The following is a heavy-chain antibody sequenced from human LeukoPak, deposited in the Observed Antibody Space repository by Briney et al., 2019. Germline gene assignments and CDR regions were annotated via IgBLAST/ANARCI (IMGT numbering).Heavy chain of an antibody. D-gene: IGHD3-22*01. CDR3: ARDLTDSSGYYPEH. CDR2: IKSDGSST. CDR1: GFTFSAYW. J-gene: IGHJ1*01. Sequence: GGSLRLSCAASGFTFSAYWMHWVRQAPGKGLVWVSRIKSDGSSTSYADSVRGGFTISRDNAKNTLYLQMNSLRAADTAVYYCARDLTDSSGYYPEHWGQGTLVTVST. V-gene: IGHV3-74*01.